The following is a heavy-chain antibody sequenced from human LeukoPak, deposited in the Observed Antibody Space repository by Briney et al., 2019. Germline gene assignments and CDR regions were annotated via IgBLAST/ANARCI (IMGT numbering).Heavy chain of an antibody. D-gene: IGHD6-13*01. CDR3: ARTTDAHSWQTRYYSYYMDV. CDR2: IYYSGST. Sequence: SETLSLTCTVSGGSISSSSYYWSWIRQPPVKGLEWIGYIYYSGSTNYNPSLKSRVTISVDTSKNQFSLKLSSVTAADTAVYYCARTTDAHSWQTRYYSYYMDVWGKGTTVTVSS. J-gene: IGHJ6*03. CDR1: GGSISSSSYY. V-gene: IGHV4-61*01.